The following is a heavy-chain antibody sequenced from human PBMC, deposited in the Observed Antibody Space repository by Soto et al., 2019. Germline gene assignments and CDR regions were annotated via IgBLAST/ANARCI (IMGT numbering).Heavy chain of an antibody. CDR1: GGYISSGGYY. V-gene: IGHV4-30-4*01. CDR2: IYYGGST. Sequence: SETLSLTCAVSGGYISSGGYYWSWIRQPPGKGLEWIGYIYYGGSTYYNPSLKSRVTISVDTSKNQFSLKLSSVTAADTAVYYCARVVYSSSKRFLARWFDPWGQGTLVTVSS. CDR3: ARVVYSSSKRFLARWFDP. J-gene: IGHJ5*02. D-gene: IGHD6-6*01.